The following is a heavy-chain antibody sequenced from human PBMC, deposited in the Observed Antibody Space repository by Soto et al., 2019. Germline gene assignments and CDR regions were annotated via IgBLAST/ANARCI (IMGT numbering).Heavy chain of an antibody. CDR3: ASSKTRYCISTSCYYERLFDY. V-gene: IGHV3-7*01. D-gene: IGHD2-2*01. J-gene: IGHJ4*02. Sequence: PGGSLRLSCAASGFTFSSYWMSWVRQAPGKGLEWVANIKQDGSEKYYVDSVKGRFTISRDNAKNSLYLQMNSLRAEDTAVYYCASSKTRYCISTSCYYERLFDYWGQGTLVTVSS. CDR1: GFTFSSYW. CDR2: IKQDGSEK.